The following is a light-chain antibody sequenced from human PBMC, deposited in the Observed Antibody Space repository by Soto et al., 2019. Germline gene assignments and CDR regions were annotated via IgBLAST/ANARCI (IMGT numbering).Light chain of an antibody. CDR3: CSFTSSNTHV. CDR1: SSDFGNYNL. J-gene: IGLJ1*01. V-gene: IGLV2-23*02. Sequence: SVLTPPASVSCSPGQSITISCTGTSSDFGNYNLVSWYQQHPGKVPKLTLFEVNKRPSGVSGRFSGSKSGNTASLAISGLQAEDEADYYCCSFTSSNTHVFGTGNKVTVL. CDR2: EVN.